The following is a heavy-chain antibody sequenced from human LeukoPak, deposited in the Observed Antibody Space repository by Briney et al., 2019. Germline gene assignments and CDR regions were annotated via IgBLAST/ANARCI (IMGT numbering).Heavy chain of an antibody. CDR2: IIPILGIA. V-gene: IGHV1-69*04. CDR1: GGTFSSYA. Sequence: SVKVSCKASGGTFSSYAISWVRQAPGQGLEWMGRIIPILGIANYAQKFQGRVTITADKSTSTAYMELSSLRSEDTAVYYCARGSLVVGANDYWGQGILVTVSS. J-gene: IGHJ4*02. D-gene: IGHD1-26*01. CDR3: ARGSLVVGANDY.